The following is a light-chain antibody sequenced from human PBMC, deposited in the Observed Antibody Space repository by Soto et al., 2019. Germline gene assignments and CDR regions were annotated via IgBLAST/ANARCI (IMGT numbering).Light chain of an antibody. CDR2: AAS. V-gene: IGKV1-39*01. Sequence: DIPMTQSPSSLSASVGDRVTITCRASQSISSYLNWYQQKPGKAPKLLIYAASSLQSGVPSRFSGSGSGTDFTLPISRLQTEDFAHYYCQQRYRTLLTFGGGTKVEIK. CDR3: QQRYRTLLT. J-gene: IGKJ4*01. CDR1: QSISSY.